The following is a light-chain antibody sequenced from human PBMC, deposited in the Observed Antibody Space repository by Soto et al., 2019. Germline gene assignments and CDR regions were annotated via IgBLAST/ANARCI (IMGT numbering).Light chain of an antibody. CDR1: SSDVGGYNY. CDR2: DVS. Sequence: QSVLTQPASVSGSPGQSITFSCTGTSSDVGGYNYVSWYQQHPGKAPKLMIYDVSNRPSGVSNRFSGSKSGNTASLTISGLQAVDEADYYCISYTSSSVVFGGGTKLTVL. CDR3: ISYTSSSVV. V-gene: IGLV2-14*01. J-gene: IGLJ2*01.